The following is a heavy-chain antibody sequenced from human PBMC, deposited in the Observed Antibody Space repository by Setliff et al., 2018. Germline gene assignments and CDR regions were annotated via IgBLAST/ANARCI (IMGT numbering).Heavy chain of an antibody. CDR2: ISAGGSRL. CDR3: ARYRGMATLTSQYYYYIDV. CDR1: GFTFSDYY. Sequence: GGSLRLSCAASGFTFSDYYMNWIRQAPGKGLEWVSYISAGGSRLDYADSVKGRFTISRDNAKNSLYLHMNSPRAEDTAVYYCARYRGMATLTSQYYYYIDVWGKGTTVTVSS. J-gene: IGHJ6*03. D-gene: IGHD4-17*01. V-gene: IGHV3-11*04.